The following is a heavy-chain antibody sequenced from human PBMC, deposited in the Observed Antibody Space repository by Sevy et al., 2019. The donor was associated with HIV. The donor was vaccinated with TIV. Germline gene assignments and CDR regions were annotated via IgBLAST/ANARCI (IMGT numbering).Heavy chain of an antibody. Sequence: GGSLRLSCAASGFTFITYTMNWARQAPGKGLEWVSSIGISSSYIYYAYSVKGRFTISRDNAKNSLYLQMNSLRAEDMAVYYCARANLDSSGSYDAFDIWGQGTMVTVSS. J-gene: IGHJ3*02. CDR2: IGISSSYI. CDR1: GFTFITYT. D-gene: IGHD3-22*01. CDR3: ARANLDSSGSYDAFDI. V-gene: IGHV3-21*01.